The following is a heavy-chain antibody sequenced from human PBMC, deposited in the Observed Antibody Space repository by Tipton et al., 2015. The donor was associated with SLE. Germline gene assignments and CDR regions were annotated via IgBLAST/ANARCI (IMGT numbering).Heavy chain of an antibody. V-gene: IGHV3-30*04. CDR3: ARDYYDSSGYWRIRYYFDY. J-gene: IGHJ4*02. Sequence: SLRLSCAASGFMFNSYAMHWVRQSPGKGLQWVAFISNDGSNKYYPDSVKGRFTVSRDNSKNTLYLQMNSLRAEDTAVYYCARDYYDSSGYWRIRYYFDYWGQGTLVTVSS. CDR1: GFMFNSYA. D-gene: IGHD3-22*01. CDR2: ISNDGSNK.